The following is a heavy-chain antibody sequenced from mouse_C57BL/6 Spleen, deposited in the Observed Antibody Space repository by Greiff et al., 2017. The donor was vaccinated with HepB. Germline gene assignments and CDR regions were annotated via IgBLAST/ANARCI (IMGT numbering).Heavy chain of an antibody. CDR3: VREPPYYYGSRAYFDV. CDR2: IRSKSSNYAT. V-gene: IGHV10-3*01. D-gene: IGHD1-1*01. CDR1: GFTFNTYA. J-gene: IGHJ1*03. Sequence: EVQVVESGGGLVQPKGSLKLSCAASGFTFNTYAMHWVRQAPGKGLEWVARIRSKSSNYATYYADSVKDRFTISRDDSQSMLYLQMNNLKTEDTAMYYCVREPPYYYGSRAYFDVWGTGTTVTVSS.